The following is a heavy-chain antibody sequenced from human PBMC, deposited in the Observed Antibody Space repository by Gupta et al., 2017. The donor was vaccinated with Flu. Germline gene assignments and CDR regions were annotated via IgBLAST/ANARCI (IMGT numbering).Heavy chain of an antibody. CDR2: VSQSGDA. J-gene: IGHJ3*02. V-gene: IGHV4-38-2*01. CDR3: ASLGHLRDNDGDYSGRPFDT. Sequence: WIRQSPGKGLEWIGSVSQSGDATYSQSLRGRVTISVDRSKNQIALQLTSVTAADTDVYYCASLGHLRDNDGDYSGRPFDTWGQGTLVTVSS. D-gene: IGHD2-21*01.